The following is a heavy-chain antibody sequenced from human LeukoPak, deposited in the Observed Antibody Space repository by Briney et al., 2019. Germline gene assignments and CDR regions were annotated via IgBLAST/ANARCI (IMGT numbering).Heavy chain of an antibody. CDR1: GGSFSNYY. D-gene: IGHD2-15*01. CDR3: ARVGSNCFNY. V-gene: IGHV4-34*01. Sequence: PSETLSLTCAVYGGSFSNYYWSWIRQPPGKGLEWIGEINHSGSTNYNPSLKSRVTISVDTSKNQFSLKLSSVTAADTAVYYCARVGSNCFNYWGQGTLVTVSS. J-gene: IGHJ4*02. CDR2: INHSGST.